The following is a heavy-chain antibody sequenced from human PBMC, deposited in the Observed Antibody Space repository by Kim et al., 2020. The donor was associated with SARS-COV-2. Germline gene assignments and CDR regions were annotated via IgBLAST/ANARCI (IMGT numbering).Heavy chain of an antibody. D-gene: IGHD6-19*01. J-gene: IGHJ4*02. V-gene: IGHV1-18*01. Sequence: GNTNYEQKLQGRVTMTPDTSTSTAYMELRSLRSDDTAVYYCARVQWRCLDYWGQGTLVTVSS. CDR3: ARVQWRCLDY. CDR2: GNT.